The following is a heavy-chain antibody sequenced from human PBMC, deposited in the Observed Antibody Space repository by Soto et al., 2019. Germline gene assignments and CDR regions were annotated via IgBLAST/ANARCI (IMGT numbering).Heavy chain of an antibody. J-gene: IGHJ6*04. V-gene: IGHV3-23*01. CDR2: IGDSGAST. CDR3: AKGVELDV. D-gene: IGHD1-26*01. CDR1: GFSFSSFA. Sequence: EVLLLESGGGLVQPGGSLRLSCEASGFSFSSFAMNWVRQAPGKGLEWVSAIGDSGASTYYADSVKGRFTISRDNSRNTLYLQPNSLRAEDTGVYSCAKGVELDVWGNGTTVTVSS.